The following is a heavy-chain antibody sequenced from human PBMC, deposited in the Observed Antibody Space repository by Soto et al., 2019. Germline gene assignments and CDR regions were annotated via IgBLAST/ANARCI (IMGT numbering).Heavy chain of an antibody. J-gene: IGHJ4*02. D-gene: IGHD5-18*01. CDR3: AKSGDGNSYGYNTDY. CDR2: ISYDGSNK. Sequence: GGSLRLSCAASGFPFSIYGMHWVRQAPGKGLEWVAVISYDGSNKYYADSVKGRFTISRDNSKNTLYLQMNRLRAEDTDVYYCAKSGDGNSYGYNTDYWGQGNMVTVSS. CDR1: GFPFSIYG. V-gene: IGHV3-30*18.